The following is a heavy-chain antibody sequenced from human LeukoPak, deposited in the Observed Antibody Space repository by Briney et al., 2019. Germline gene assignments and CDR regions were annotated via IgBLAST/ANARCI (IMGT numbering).Heavy chain of an antibody. Sequence: SETLSLTCSVSGGSITGYHWSWIRQPPGKGLEWIGYIYYSGTTNYNPSLKSRVIISVDTSKNQFALRLSSVTAADTAVYYCARLKAVTGSCDYFDYWGQGTLVSVSS. J-gene: IGHJ4*02. D-gene: IGHD6-19*01. CDR2: IYYSGTT. CDR3: ARLKAVTGSCDYFDY. V-gene: IGHV4-59*08. CDR1: GGSITGYH.